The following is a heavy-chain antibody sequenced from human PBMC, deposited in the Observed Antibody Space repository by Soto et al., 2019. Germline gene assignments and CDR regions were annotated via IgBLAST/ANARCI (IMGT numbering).Heavy chain of an antibody. D-gene: IGHD6-13*01. CDR3: VRGQGGYHSTWFDY. CDR1: GFSIGTYW. CDR2: SNSDGSAT. J-gene: IGHJ5*01. Sequence: EVQLVESGGGLVQPGGSLRLSCAASGFSIGTYWMHWVRQAPGKGLVWVSRSNSDGSATAYADSVKGRFTISRDNAKNTLYLQMTSRRAEDTAVYYCVRGQGGYHSTWFDYWGQGTLVTVSS. V-gene: IGHV3-74*01.